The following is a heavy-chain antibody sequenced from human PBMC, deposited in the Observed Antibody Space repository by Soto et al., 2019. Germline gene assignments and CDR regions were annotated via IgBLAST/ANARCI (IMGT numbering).Heavy chain of an antibody. D-gene: IGHD6-19*01. CDR3: ARANIAVLYGMDV. CDR1: GFTFSSYG. CDR2: IWYDGSNK. V-gene: IGHV3-33*01. Sequence: GGSLRLSCAASGFTFSSYGMHWVRQAPGKGLEWVAVIWYDGSNKYYADSVKGRFTISRDNSKNTLYLQMNSLRAEDTAVYYCARANIAVLYGMDVWGQGTTVTVSS. J-gene: IGHJ6*02.